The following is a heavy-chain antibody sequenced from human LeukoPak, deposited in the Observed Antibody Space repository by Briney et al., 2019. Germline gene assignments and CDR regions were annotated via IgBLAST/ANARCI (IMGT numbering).Heavy chain of an antibody. J-gene: IGHJ4*02. CDR1: GGSISSSSYY. Sequence: SETLSLTCTVSGGSISSSSYYWGWIRQPPGKGLEWIGSIYYSGSTYYNPSLKSRVTISVDTSKNQFSLKLSSVTAADTAVYYCARSYSSSSPFDYWGQGTLVTVSS. D-gene: IGHD6-6*01. V-gene: IGHV4-39*07. CDR3: ARSYSSSSPFDY. CDR2: IYYSGST.